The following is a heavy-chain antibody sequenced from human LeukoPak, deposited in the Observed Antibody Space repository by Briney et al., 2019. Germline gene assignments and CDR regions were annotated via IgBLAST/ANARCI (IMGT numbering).Heavy chain of an antibody. V-gene: IGHV3-64*01. D-gene: IGHD3-22*01. CDR2: ISSNGGST. J-gene: IGHJ4*02. CDR1: GFTFSSHA. Sequence: PGGSLRLSCAASGFTFSSHAMHWVRQAPGKGLEYVSSISSNGGSTYYANSVKGRFTISRDNSKNTMYLQMGSLRAEDMAVYYCARDRSRSGYLSFDFWGQGTLVTVPS. CDR3: ARDRSRSGYLSFDF.